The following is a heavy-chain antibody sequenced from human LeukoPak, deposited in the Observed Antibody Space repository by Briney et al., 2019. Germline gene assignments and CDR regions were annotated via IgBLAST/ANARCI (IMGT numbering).Heavy chain of an antibody. D-gene: IGHD1-20*01. V-gene: IGHV1-46*01. CDR1: GYTFTRYY. J-gene: IGHJ4*02. CDR3: ARAYNWNDKFDY. CDR2: INPDGGST. Sequence: GASVKVSCKASGYTFTRYYVRWVRQAPGQGLEWMGMINPDGGSTNYAQKFQGRVTMTRDTPTSTVYMDLSSLRSEDTAVYYCARAYNWNDKFDYWGQGTLVTVSS.